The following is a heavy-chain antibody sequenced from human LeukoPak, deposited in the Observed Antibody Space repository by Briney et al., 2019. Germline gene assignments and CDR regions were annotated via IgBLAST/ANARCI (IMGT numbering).Heavy chain of an antibody. J-gene: IGHJ6*03. CDR2: ISAYNGNT. CDR3: ASLDPRSYDFWSGDYYYMDV. Sequence: ASVKVSCKASGYTFTSYGISWVRQAPGQGLEWMGWISAYNGNTNYAQKLQGRVTMTTDTSTSTAYMELRSLRSDDTAVYYCASLDPRSYDFWSGDYYYMDVWGKGTTVTVSS. V-gene: IGHV1-18*01. CDR1: GYTFTSYG. D-gene: IGHD3-3*01.